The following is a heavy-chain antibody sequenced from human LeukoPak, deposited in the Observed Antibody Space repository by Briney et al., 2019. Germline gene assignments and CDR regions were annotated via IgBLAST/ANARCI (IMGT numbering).Heavy chain of an antibody. CDR1: GFTFSSYM. CDR3: ASGSLWSGILDY. Sequence: PGESLRLSCAASGFTFSSYMMTWVRQAPGKGLEWVANIKPDGGEKFYVDSVRGRFTISRDNAKNSLYLQMNSLRAEDTAVYYCASGSLWSGILDYWGQGTLVTVSS. CDR2: IKPDGGEK. J-gene: IGHJ4*02. V-gene: IGHV3-7*01. D-gene: IGHD3-3*01.